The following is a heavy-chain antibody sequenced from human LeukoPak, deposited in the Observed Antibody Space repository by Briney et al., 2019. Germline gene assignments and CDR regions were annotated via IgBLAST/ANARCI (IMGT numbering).Heavy chain of an antibody. J-gene: IGHJ4*02. CDR1: GYTFTSYY. Sequence: ASVKVSCKASGYTFTSYYMHWVRQAPGQGLGWMGKFNPSGGSTSYAQKFQGRVTMTRDTSTSTVYMELSSLRSEDTAVYYCARARSDSSGYSGDCFDYWGQGTLVTVSS. CDR3: ARARSDSSGYSGDCFDY. D-gene: IGHD3-22*01. V-gene: IGHV1-46*01. CDR2: FNPSGGST.